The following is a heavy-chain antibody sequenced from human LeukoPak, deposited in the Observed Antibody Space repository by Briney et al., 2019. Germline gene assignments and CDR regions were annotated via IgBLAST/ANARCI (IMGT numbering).Heavy chain of an antibody. D-gene: IGHD3-16*01. CDR3: ARDGINWADY. Sequence: AGGSLRLSCAASGFSFDVFAMNWVRHTPGSGLEWVSYISRTSSVILYSESVKGRFTVSRDNAKNSLYLEMNSLRVNDSALYYCARDGINWADYWGQGTLVTVSS. CDR1: GFSFDVFA. J-gene: IGHJ4*02. V-gene: IGHV3-48*01. CDR2: ISRTSSVI.